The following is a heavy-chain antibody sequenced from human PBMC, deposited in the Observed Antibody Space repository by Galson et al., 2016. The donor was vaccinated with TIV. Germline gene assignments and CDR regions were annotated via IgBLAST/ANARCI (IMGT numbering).Heavy chain of an antibody. CDR2: IHSDGTT. CDR3: ATTTPAIIQLGYYFDS. CDR1: GVTFSTFSSTD. Sequence: FRRFSCAAWGVTFSTFSSTDMSWVRQPPGQGLQWVSLIHSDGTTYYADCVKGRFNISIDNSKNTLYLQLNSLRADDTAVYYCATTTPAIIQLGYYFDSWGQGTLVTVS. J-gene: IGHJ4*02. V-gene: IGHV3-53*01. D-gene: IGHD6-6*01.